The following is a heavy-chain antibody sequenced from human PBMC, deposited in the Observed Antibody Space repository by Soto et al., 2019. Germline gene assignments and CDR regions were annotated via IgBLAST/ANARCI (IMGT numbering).Heavy chain of an antibody. V-gene: IGHV3-33*01. CDR1: GFSISSYG. D-gene: IGHD2-2*02. Sequence: GGSLRLSCAASGFSISSYGMHWVRQAPGKGLDWVASIWYDGNNKYYADSVRGRFTISRDNFKNTLYLHMNSLRAEDTAVYYCARDPRYCSTSSCFTYNWFDPGGQGTLVTVSS. J-gene: IGHJ5*02. CDR3: ARDPRYCSTSSCFTYNWFDP. CDR2: IWYDGNNK.